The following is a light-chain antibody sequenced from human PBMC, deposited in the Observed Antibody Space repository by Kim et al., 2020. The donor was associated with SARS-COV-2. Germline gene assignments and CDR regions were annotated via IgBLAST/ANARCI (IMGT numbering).Light chain of an antibody. CDR2: DAS. CDR3: QQRSDT. Sequence: ALSLSPGDRAALSCRASQSVSSYLAWYQQKPGQAPWLLIYDASNRATDISARFSGSGSGTDFTLTISSLEPEDFAVYYCQQRSDTFGGGTKVEIK. J-gene: IGKJ4*01. CDR1: QSVSSY. V-gene: IGKV3-11*01.